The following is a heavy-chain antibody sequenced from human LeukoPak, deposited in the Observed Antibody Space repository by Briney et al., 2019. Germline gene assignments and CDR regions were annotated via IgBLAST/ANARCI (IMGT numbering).Heavy chain of an antibody. V-gene: IGHV3-23*01. CDR1: GFTFSSYG. J-gene: IGHJ4*02. D-gene: IGHD4-23*01. Sequence: GGSLRLSCAASGFTFSSYGMHWVRQAPGKGLEWVSAISGSGGSTYYADSVKGRFIISRDNSKNTLYLQMNSLRAEDTAVYYCANPSSPVALWWGQGTLVTVSS. CDR3: ANPSSPVALW. CDR2: ISGSGGST.